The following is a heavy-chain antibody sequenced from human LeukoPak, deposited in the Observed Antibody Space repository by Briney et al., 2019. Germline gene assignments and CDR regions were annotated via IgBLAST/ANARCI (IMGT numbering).Heavy chain of an antibody. Sequence: SETLSLTCTVSGYSISSGYYWGWIRQPPGKGLEWIGSIYHSGSTYYNPSLKSRVTISVDTSKNQFSLKLSSVTAADTAVYYCARAGIQLWFPNWFDPWGQGTLVTVSS. D-gene: IGHD5-18*01. CDR3: ARAGIQLWFPNWFDP. CDR1: GYSISSGYY. V-gene: IGHV4-38-2*02. J-gene: IGHJ5*02. CDR2: IYHSGST.